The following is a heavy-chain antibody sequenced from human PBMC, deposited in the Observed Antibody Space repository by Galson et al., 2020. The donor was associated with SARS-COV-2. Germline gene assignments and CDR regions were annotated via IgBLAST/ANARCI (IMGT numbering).Heavy chain of an antibody. CDR1: GGSISSGGYY. Sequence: ETSETLSLTCTVSGGSISSGGYYWSWIRQHPGKGLEWIGYIYYSGSTYYNPSLKSRVTISVDTSKNQFSLKLSSVTAADTAVYYWARAPITMIVVVDAFDIWGQGTMVTVSS. D-gene: IGHD3-22*01. V-gene: IGHV4-31*03. CDR2: IYYSGST. J-gene: IGHJ3*02. CDR3: ARAPITMIVVVDAFDI.